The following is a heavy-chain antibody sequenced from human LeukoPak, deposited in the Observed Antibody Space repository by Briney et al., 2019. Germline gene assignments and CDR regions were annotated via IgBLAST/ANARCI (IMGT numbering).Heavy chain of an antibody. CDR2: IKQDGSEK. V-gene: IGHV3-7*01. CDR1: GFSFSSYG. CDR3: ARDDRIAAAGIDYFDY. J-gene: IGHJ4*02. Sequence: GGSLRLSCTASGFSFSSYGMHWVRQATGKGLEWVANIKQDGSEKYYVDSVKGRFTISRDNAKNSLYLQMNSLRAEDTAAYYCARDDRIAAAGIDYFDYWGQGTLVTVSS. D-gene: IGHD6-13*01.